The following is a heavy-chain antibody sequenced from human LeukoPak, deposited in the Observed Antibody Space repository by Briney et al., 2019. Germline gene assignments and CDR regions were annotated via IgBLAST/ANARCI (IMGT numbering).Heavy chain of an antibody. V-gene: IGHV4-59*01. CDR3: ARGDYSNYDYYYYYMDV. CDR2: IYYSGST. J-gene: IGHJ6*03. CDR1: GGSISSYY. D-gene: IGHD4-11*01. Sequence: PSETLSLTCTVSGGSISSYYWSWIRQPPGKGLEWIGYIYYSGSTNYNPSLKSRVTISVDTSKNQFSLKLSSVTAADTAVYYCARGDYSNYDYYYYYMDVWGKGTTVTVSS.